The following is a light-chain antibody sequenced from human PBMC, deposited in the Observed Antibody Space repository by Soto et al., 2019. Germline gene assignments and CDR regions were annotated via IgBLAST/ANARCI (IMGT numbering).Light chain of an antibody. CDR1: ISDVGGYNY. V-gene: IGLV2-14*01. Sequence: QSALTQPASVSGSPGQSITISCTGSISDVGGYNYVSWYQQHQGKAPKLMIYDVNNRPSGVSNRFSASKSGNTASLTISGLQAEDEADYYCSSYTISSTLGVFGGGTKLTVL. J-gene: IGLJ2*01. CDR2: DVN. CDR3: SSYTISSTLGV.